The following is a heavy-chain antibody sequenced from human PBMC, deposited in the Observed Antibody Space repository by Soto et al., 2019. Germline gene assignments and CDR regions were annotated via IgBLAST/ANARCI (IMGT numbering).Heavy chain of an antibody. D-gene: IGHD3-10*01. J-gene: IGHJ4*02. CDR3: ARGVVRRVIIQYTSFFDY. CDR1: GGSLSDYY. Sequence: SETLSLTCAVYGGSLSDYYWSWIRQPPCKGLEWIGEINHSESTNYNPSLKSRVTISVDISKNQFSLKLSSVTAADTAVYYCARGVVRRVIIQYTSFFDYWGLGTPVTVSS. V-gene: IGHV4-34*01. CDR2: INHSEST.